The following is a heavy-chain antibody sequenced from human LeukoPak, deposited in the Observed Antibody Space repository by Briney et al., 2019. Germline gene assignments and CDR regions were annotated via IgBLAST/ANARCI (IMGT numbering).Heavy chain of an antibody. CDR3: ARYANPITYCGGDCYPYYYGMDV. V-gene: IGHV5-51*01. J-gene: IGHJ6*02. CDR2: IYPGDSDT. D-gene: IGHD2-21*02. CDR1: GYSFTSYW. Sequence: GESLKISCKGSGYSFTSYWIGWVRQMPGKGLEWIGIIYPGDSDTRYSPSFQGQVTISADKSISTAYLQWSSLKASDTAMYYCARYANPITYCGGDCYPYYYGMDVWGQGTTVTVSS.